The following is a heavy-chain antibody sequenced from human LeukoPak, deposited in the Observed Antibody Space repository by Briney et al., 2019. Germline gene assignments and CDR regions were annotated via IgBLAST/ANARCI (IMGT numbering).Heavy chain of an antibody. CDR3: ATGYYYYSSGYYLGNY. Sequence: ASVKISCKASGYTFTDYYMHWVQQAPGKGLEWMGRVDPEDDETIHAEKFQGRVTITADTSTDTAYMELSSLRSEDTAVYYCATGYYYYSSGYYLGNYWGQGTLVTVSS. CDR1: GYTFTDYY. J-gene: IGHJ4*02. V-gene: IGHV1-69-2*01. D-gene: IGHD3-22*01. CDR2: VDPEDDET.